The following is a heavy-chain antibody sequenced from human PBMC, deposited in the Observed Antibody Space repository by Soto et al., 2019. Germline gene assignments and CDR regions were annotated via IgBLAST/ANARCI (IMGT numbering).Heavy chain of an antibody. CDR2: ISYDGSNN. CDR1: GFTFSSYG. CDR3: SKDIVKYTYGACDY. D-gene: IGHD5-18*01. Sequence: QVQLVESGGAVVQPGKSLRLSCAASGFTFSSYGMYWVRQAPGKGLEWVAAISYDGSNNYHADSVKGRFTISSDNSKNTLYLELDALRTEDTAVYYCSKDIVKYTYGACDYWGQGLLVTVSS. J-gene: IGHJ4*02. V-gene: IGHV3-30*18.